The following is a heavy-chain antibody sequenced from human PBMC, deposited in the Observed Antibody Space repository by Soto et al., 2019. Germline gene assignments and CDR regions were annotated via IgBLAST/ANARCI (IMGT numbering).Heavy chain of an antibody. D-gene: IGHD2-15*01. J-gene: IGHJ6*02. CDR3: ASLLGYCSGGSCYPQSGRYGTDV. V-gene: IGHV4-34*01. CDR1: GGSFSGYY. CDR2: INHSGST. Sequence: PSETLSLTCAVYGGSFSGYYWSWIRQPPGKGLEWIGEINHSGSTNYNPSLKSRVTISVDTSKNQFSLKLSSVTAADTAVYYCASLLGYCSGGSCYPQSGRYGTDVWGQGTTVTVSS.